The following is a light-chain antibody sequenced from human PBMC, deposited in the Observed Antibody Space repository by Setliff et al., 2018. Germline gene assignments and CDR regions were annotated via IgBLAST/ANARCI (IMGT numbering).Light chain of an antibody. J-gene: IGLJ1*01. Sequence: ALTQPASVSGSPGQSITISCSGTSSDVGSYDFVSWYQQHPGKAPKLIIYDVSNRPSGVSNRFSGSKAGNTASLTISGLQAEDEADHYCCAYTSSTTYVFGTGTKVTVL. CDR3: CAYTSSTTYV. CDR2: DVS. V-gene: IGLV2-14*03. CDR1: SSDVGSYDF.